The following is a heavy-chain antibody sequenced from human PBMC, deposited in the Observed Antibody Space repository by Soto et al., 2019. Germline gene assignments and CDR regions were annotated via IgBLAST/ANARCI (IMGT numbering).Heavy chain of an antibody. D-gene: IGHD4-17*01. CDR2: ISGSGGNT. J-gene: IGHJ5*02. V-gene: IGHV3-23*01. CDR3: AQGRDYGDYVGWFDR. Sequence: HPGGSLRLSCAASGFTFSSYAMSWVRQAPGKGLEWVSFISGSGGNTLYADSVKGRFTISRDNSKNTLYLQMNSLRAEDTAVYYCAQGRDYGDYVGWFDRWGQGTLVSASS. CDR1: GFTFSSYA.